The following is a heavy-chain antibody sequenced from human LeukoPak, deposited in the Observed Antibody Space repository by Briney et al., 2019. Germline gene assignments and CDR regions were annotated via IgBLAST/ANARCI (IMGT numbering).Heavy chain of an antibody. CDR2: IKEDGSEK. CDR3: ASFGY. Sequence: PGGSLRLSCVASGFTFSSYWMSWVRQVPGKGLEWVANIKEDGSEKYYLDSVKGRFTISRDNAKNSLYLQMNSLRAEDTALYYCASFGYWGQGTLVTVSS. J-gene: IGHJ4*02. V-gene: IGHV3-7*01. CDR1: GFTFSSYW. D-gene: IGHD2-2*03.